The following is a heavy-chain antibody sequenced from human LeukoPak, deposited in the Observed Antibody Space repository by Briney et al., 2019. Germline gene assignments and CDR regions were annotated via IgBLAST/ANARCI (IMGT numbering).Heavy chain of an antibody. CDR2: IYYSGST. CDR3: ARDPYADYGSFDY. D-gene: IGHD4-17*01. J-gene: IGHJ4*02. Sequence: SETLSLTCTVSGASISHYYWSWIRQPPGKGLEWIGYIYYSGSTNYNPSLKSRVTISIDTSKKQFSLRLTSVTAADTAVYYCARDPYADYGSFDYWGQGTLVTVSS. CDR1: GASISHYY. V-gene: IGHV4-59*01.